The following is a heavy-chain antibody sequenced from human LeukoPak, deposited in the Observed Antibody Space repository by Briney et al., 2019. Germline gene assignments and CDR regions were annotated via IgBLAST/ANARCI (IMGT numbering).Heavy chain of an antibody. CDR1: GYTFTSYD. J-gene: IGHJ3*02. Sequence: ASVKVSCKASGYTFTSYDINWVRQATGQGLEWMGWMNPNSGNTGYAQKFQGRVTMTTDTSTSTAYMELRSLRSDDTAVYYCARDVYCSSTSCLEGAFDIWGQGTMVTVSS. CDR2: MNPNSGNT. CDR3: ARDVYCSSTSCLEGAFDI. V-gene: IGHV1-8*02. D-gene: IGHD2-2*01.